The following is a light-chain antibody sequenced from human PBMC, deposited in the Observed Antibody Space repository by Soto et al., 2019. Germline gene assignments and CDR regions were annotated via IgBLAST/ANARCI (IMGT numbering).Light chain of an antibody. CDR3: AAWDDSLNGRV. Sequence: QSVLTQPPSASGTPGQRVTISCSGSSSNIGSNTVTWYQQLPGTAPKLLVNSNNQRPSGVPDRFSGSKSGTSASLAISGLQSEDEADYYCAAWDDSLNGRVFGGGTKLTVL. CDR2: SNN. J-gene: IGLJ3*02. CDR1: SSNIGSNT. V-gene: IGLV1-44*01.